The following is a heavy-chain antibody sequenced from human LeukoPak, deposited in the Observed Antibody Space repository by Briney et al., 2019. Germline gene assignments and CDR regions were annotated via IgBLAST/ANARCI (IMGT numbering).Heavy chain of an antibody. Sequence: SVKVSCKASGGTFSSYAISWVRQAPGQGLEWMGGIIPIFGTANYAQKFQGRVTVTADESTSTAYMELSSLRSEDTAVYYCARDGGLRYFDWFDIWGQGTMVTVSS. CDR3: ARDGGLRYFDWFDI. J-gene: IGHJ3*02. CDR2: IIPIFGTA. D-gene: IGHD3-9*01. V-gene: IGHV1-69*13. CDR1: GGTFSSYA.